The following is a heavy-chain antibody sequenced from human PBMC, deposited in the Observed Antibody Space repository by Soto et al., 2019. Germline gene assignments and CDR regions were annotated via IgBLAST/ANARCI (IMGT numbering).Heavy chain of an antibody. V-gene: IGHV3-30-3*01. CDR1: RFSFSSYA. CDR3: ARECNYRFDY. CDR2: ISSGGTYQ. D-gene: IGHD3-16*02. Sequence: GGSLRLSCVASRFSFSSYAMHWIRQSPGRGLEWMAVISSGGTYQSYADSVRGRFTISRDNSNNTLYAQIDNLTTADTGVSYCARECNYRFDYWSQGTLVNVSS. J-gene: IGHJ4*02.